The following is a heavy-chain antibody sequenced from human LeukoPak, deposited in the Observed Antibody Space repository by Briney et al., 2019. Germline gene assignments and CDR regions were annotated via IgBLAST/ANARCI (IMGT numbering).Heavy chain of an antibody. Sequence: PSETLSLTCTVSGGSISSYYWSWIRQPPGKGLEWIGYIYYSGSTNYNPSLKSRVTISVDTSKNQFSLKLSSVTAADTAVYYCARLDSSGWYYYWGQGTLVTVSS. CDR2: IYYSGST. CDR3: ARLDSSGWYYY. D-gene: IGHD6-19*01. V-gene: IGHV4-59*01. J-gene: IGHJ4*02. CDR1: GGSISSYY.